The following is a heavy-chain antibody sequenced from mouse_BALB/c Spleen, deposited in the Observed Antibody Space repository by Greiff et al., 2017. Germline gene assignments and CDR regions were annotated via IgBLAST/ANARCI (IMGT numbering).Heavy chain of an antibody. J-gene: IGHJ3*01. CDR3: ARDRGTWAY. V-gene: IGHV5-6-3*01. CDR2: INSNGGST. Sequence: EVQGVESGGGLVQPGGSLKLSCAASGFTFSSYGMSWVRQTPDKRLELVATINSNGGSTYYPDSVKGRFTISRDNAKNTLYLQMSSLKSEDTAMYYCARDRGTWAYWGQGTLVTVSA. D-gene: IGHD3-1*01. CDR1: GFTFSSYG.